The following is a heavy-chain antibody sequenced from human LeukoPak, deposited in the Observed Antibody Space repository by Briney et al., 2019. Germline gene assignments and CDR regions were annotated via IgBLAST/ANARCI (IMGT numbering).Heavy chain of an antibody. D-gene: IGHD6-19*01. J-gene: IGHJ4*02. CDR2: IYSAGNT. CDR3: ARGGTPGYSSGRIDY. CDR1: GFTVSSNY. V-gene: IGHV3-53*04. Sequence: GGSLRLSCVASGFTVSSNYMSWVRQAPGKGLEWVSVIYSAGNTYFADSVKGRFTISRHNSENTLYLHMNSLRVEDTAVYFCARGGTPGYSSGRIDYWGQGTLVTVSS.